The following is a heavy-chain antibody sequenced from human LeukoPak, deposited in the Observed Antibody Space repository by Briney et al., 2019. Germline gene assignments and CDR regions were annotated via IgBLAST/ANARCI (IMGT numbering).Heavy chain of an antibody. J-gene: IGHJ4*02. CDR3: ARDYRPAAASTPSDY. D-gene: IGHD2-2*01. CDR1: GYTFTSYG. V-gene: IGHV1-18*01. CDR2: ISAYNGNT. Sequence: ASVKVSCKASGYTFTSYGISWVRQAPGQGLDWMGWISAYNGNTNYAQKLQGRVTMTTDTSTSTAYMELRSLRSDDTAVYYCARDYRPAAASTPSDYWGQGTLVTVSS.